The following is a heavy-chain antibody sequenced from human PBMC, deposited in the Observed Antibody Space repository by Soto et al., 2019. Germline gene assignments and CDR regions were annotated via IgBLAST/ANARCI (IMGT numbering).Heavy chain of an antibody. CDR2: IYYSGST. J-gene: IGHJ4*02. CDR1: GGSISSGGYY. CDR3: ARVRPYYDFWSGYPDY. V-gene: IGHV4-61*08. D-gene: IGHD3-3*01. Sequence: SETLSLTCTVSGGSISSGGYYWSWIRQHPGKGLEWIGYIYYSGSTNYNPSLKSRVTISVDTSKNQFSLKLSSVTAADTAVYYCARVRPYYDFWSGYPDYWGQGTLVTVSS.